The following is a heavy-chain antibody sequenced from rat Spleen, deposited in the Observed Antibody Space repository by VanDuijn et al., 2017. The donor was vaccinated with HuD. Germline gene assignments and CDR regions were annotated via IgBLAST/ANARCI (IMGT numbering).Heavy chain of an antibody. Sequence: QVQLKESGPGLVQPSQTLSLTCTVSGFSLNNYGVIWVPQPQGKGLEWMGVIWGDGSTKYNSALKSRLSISRDTSKSQVYLKMNSLQTEDTATYYCASQYYYDGYYRDYWGQGVMVTVSS. CDR1: GFSLNNYG. D-gene: IGHD1-12*03. CDR2: IWGDGST. V-gene: IGHV2-13*01. J-gene: IGHJ2*01. CDR3: ASQYYYDGYYRDY.